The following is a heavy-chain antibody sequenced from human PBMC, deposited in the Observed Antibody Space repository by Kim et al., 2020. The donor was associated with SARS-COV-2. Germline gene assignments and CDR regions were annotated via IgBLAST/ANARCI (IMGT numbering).Heavy chain of an antibody. CDR2: IRRDGSI. CDR3: AREHHCDGDF. Sequence: GGSLRLSCAASGSIVSYTYMSWVRQAPGKGLEWVSLIRRDGSIYYTDSVKGRFTVSRDLSRNTLYLQMNSLRVEDTAVYYCAREHHCDGDFWGQGTLVTV. D-gene: IGHD2-21*01. J-gene: IGHJ4*02. CDR1: GSIVSYTY. V-gene: IGHV3-53*01.